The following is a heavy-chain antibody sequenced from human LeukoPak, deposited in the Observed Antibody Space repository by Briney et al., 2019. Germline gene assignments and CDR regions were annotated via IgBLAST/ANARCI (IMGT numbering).Heavy chain of an antibody. CDR2: IYYIVST. CDR1: GGSISSSSYY. D-gene: IGHD6-13*01. Sequence: SETLSLTCTVSGGSISSSSYYWGWIRQPPGKGLEWIGSIYYIVSTYYNPSLESRVTISVDTSKHQFSLKLSSVTAADTAVYYCARGIAAAGYYFDYWGQGTLVTVSS. CDR3: ARGIAAAGYYFDY. J-gene: IGHJ4*02. V-gene: IGHV4-39*01.